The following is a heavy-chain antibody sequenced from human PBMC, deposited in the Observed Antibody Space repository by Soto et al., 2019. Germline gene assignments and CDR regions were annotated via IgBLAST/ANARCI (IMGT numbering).Heavy chain of an antibody. J-gene: IGHJ4*02. Sequence: QVQLVQSGAELKKPGSSVKVSCKASGDTFSFYTINWVRQSPGLGLEWMGRVNPILSMTNYAQKFQGRVTMHANTPPSTPYMELSSLSSADTAFYYCATSYGSGYRAFDYWGQGALVTVSS. CDR3: ATSYGSGYRAFDY. V-gene: IGHV1-69*02. CDR2: VNPILSMT. CDR1: GDTFSFYT. D-gene: IGHD3-10*01.